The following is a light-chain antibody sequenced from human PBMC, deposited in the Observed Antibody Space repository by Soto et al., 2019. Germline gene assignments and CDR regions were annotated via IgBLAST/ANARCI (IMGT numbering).Light chain of an antibody. CDR1: QSVSSN. Sequence: EIVMTQSPATLSVSPGERATLSCRASQSVSSNLAWYQQKPGQAPRLLIYGASTRATGIPARFSGSGAGTEFTLTISSLQSEDFAFYYCQQYNSCPPLTFGGGTKVDIK. V-gene: IGKV3D-15*01. CDR2: GAS. CDR3: QQYNSCPPLT. J-gene: IGKJ4*01.